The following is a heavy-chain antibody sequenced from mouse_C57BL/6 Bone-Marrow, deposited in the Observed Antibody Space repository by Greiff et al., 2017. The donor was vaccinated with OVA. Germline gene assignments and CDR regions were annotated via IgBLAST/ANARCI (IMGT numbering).Heavy chain of an antibody. CDR1: GYAFSSSW. Sequence: VQVVESGPELVKPGASVKISCKASGYAFSSSWMNWVKQRPGKGLEWIGDIYPGSGSTNYNEKFKSKATLTVDTSSSTAYMQLSSLTSEDSAVYYCARWVDYYGFDYWGQGTTLTVSS. D-gene: IGHD1-1*01. CDR3: ARWVDYYGFDY. CDR2: IYPGSGST. V-gene: IGHV1-82*01. J-gene: IGHJ2*01.